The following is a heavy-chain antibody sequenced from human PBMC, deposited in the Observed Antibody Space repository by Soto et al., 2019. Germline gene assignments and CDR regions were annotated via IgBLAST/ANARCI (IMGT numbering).Heavy chain of an antibody. D-gene: IGHD2-2*01. J-gene: IGHJ5*02. CDR1: AYSFTTYH. Sequence: ASVKVSCKASAYSFTTYHIHWVRQAPGQGLVWIGLINPDAGATKYAQRLPGRLRPTGETSTNTVFMELRSQTSDDTAVYFGGRGNIVLVPASEGNRFDPRCQGIFVTVSS. CDR2: INPDAGAT. CDR3: GRGNIVLVPASEGNRFDP. V-gene: IGHV1-46*01.